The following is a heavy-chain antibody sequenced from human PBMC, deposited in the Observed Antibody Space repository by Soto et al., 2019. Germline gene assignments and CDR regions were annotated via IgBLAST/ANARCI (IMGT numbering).Heavy chain of an antibody. Sequence: EVQLVESGGGLAQPGGSLRLSCSASGFTFSDYAMHWVRQAPGKGLEYVSAISSNGHNTYYADSVKGRFTISRDNSKNTLYLQMSSLRPEDTAVFYCVKRWSGADCYSHWGQGTLVTVSS. D-gene: IGHD2-21*02. J-gene: IGHJ4*02. CDR2: ISSNGHNT. CDR1: GFTFSDYA. CDR3: VKRWSGADCYSH. V-gene: IGHV3-64D*08.